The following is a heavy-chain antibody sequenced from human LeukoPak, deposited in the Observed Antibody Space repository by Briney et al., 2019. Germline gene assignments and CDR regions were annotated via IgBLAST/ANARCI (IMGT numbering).Heavy chain of an antibody. J-gene: IGHJ4*02. Sequence: GGSLRLSCAASGFIFKSYWMSWVRQAPGKGLEWVASIKQDGSEENYVDSVKGRFTISRDNAKNSLYLQMNSLRAEDTAVYYCARTAMAWELDYWGQGTLVTVSS. CDR3: ARTAMAWELDY. CDR2: IKQDGSEE. CDR1: GFIFKSYW. V-gene: IGHV3-7*01. D-gene: IGHD5-18*01.